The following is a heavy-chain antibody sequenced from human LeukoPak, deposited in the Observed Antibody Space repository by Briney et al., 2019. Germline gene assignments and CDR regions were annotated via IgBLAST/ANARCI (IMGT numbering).Heavy chain of an antibody. J-gene: IGHJ5*02. D-gene: IGHD2-15*01. CDR3: ARGRGGGGSSNNWLDP. Sequence: TSETLSLTCTVSGASITTYYWSWIRPPPGQGLEWFGYIYYSGSTNYNPSLRSRLTISVDTSKNQFSLKLSAVTAADTAVYYCARGRGGGGSSNNWLDPWGQGSLVIVSS. CDR1: GASITTYY. CDR2: IYYSGST. V-gene: IGHV4-59*01.